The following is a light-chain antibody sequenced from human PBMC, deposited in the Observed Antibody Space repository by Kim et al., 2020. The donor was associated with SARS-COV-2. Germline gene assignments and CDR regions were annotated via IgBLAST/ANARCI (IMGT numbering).Light chain of an antibody. CDR1: QSVSSY. J-gene: IGKJ3*01. CDR3: QQRSNWTTT. Sequence: EIVLTQSPATLSLSPGERATLSCRASQSVSSYLAWYQQKPGQAPRLLIYDASNRATGIPARFSGSGSGTDFTLTISSLEPKDFAVYYCQQRSNWTTTFGPGTKGDIK. V-gene: IGKV3-11*01. CDR2: DAS.